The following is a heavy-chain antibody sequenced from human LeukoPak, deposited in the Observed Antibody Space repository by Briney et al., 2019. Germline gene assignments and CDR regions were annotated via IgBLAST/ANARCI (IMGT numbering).Heavy chain of an antibody. CDR1: GGSISSSSYY. V-gene: IGHV4-39*07. CDR3: ARSDYRYYFDY. J-gene: IGHJ4*02. D-gene: IGHD4-11*01. Sequence: SETLSLTCTVSGGSISSSSYYWGWIRQPPGKGLEWIGSIYYSGSTYYNPSLKSRVTISVDTSKHQFSLKLGSVTAADTAVYYCARSDYRYYFDYWGQGTLVTVSS. CDR2: IYYSGST.